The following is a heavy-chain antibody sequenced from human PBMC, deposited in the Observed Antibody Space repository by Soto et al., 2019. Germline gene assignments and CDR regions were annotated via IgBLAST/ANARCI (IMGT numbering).Heavy chain of an antibody. J-gene: IGHJ4*02. V-gene: IGHV4-61*01. Sequence: QVQLQESGPGLVKPSETLSLTCTVSGGSVSSGSYYWSWIRQPPGKGLEWIGYIYYSGSTNYNPSLKSRVTISVDTSKNQFSLKLSSVTAADTAVYYCARVYVWGSYRSTTYFDYWGQGTLVTVSS. CDR1: GGSVSSGSYY. CDR2: IYYSGST. D-gene: IGHD3-16*02. CDR3: ARVYVWGSYRSTTYFDY.